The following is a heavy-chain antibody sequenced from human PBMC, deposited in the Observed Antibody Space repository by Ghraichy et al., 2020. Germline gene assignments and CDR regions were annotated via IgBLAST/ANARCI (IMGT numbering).Heavy chain of an antibody. CDR3: ARVPPDYDTLTGYYMKWFDP. Sequence: ASVKVSCKASGYTFIDYHVNWVRQAPGQGLEWMGWINPYSGGTKFAQRFQGRVTMTRDTSISTAYMELSSLRSDDTAVYFCARVPPDYDTLTGYYMKWFDPWGQETLVTVSS. D-gene: IGHD3-9*01. V-gene: IGHV1-2*02. J-gene: IGHJ5*02. CDR2: INPYSGGT. CDR1: GYTFIDYH.